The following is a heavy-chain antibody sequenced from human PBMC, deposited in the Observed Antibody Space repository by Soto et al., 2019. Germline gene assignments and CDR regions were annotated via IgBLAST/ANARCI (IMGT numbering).Heavy chain of an antibody. CDR3: ARRGGDYGAPV. CDR1: GYTFTGYY. D-gene: IGHD4-17*01. Sequence: ASVKVSCKASGYTFTGYYMHWVRQAPGQGLEWMGWINAGNGNTKYSQKFQGRVTITRDTSASTAYMELSSLRSEDTAVYYCARRGGDYGAPVWGQGTLVTVSS. J-gene: IGHJ4*02. V-gene: IGHV1-3*01. CDR2: INAGNGNT.